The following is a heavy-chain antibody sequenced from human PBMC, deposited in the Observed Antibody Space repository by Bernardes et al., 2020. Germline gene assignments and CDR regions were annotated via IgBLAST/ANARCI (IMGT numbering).Heavy chain of an antibody. CDR2: IYWDDDK. D-gene: IGHD1-26*01. CDR3: AHSPPKYSGSYGVGY. J-gene: IGHJ4*02. CDR1: GFSLSTSGVG. Sequence: SCPTNVQPTQTLTLTCTFSGFSLSTSGVGVGWIRQPPGKALEWHALIYWDDDKRYSPSLKSRLTITKDTSKNQVVLTMTNMDPVDTATYYCAHSPPKYSGSYGVGYWGQGTLVTGSS. V-gene: IGHV2-5*02.